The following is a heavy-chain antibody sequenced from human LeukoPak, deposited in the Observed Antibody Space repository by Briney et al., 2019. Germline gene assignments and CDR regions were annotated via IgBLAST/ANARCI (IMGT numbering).Heavy chain of an antibody. CDR2: ISYDGSNK. Sequence: PGGSLRLSCAASGFTFSSYGMHWVRQAPGKGLEWVAVISYDGSNKYYADSVKGRFTISRDNSKNTLYLQMNSLRAEDTAVYYCAKDLYSYYYDSRGYYHGPPDYWGQGTLVTVSS. CDR3: AKDLYSYYYDSRGYYHGPPDY. V-gene: IGHV3-30*18. D-gene: IGHD3-22*01. J-gene: IGHJ4*02. CDR1: GFTFSSYG.